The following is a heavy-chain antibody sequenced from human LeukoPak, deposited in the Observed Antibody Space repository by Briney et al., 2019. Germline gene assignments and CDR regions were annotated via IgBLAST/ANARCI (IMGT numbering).Heavy chain of an antibody. J-gene: IGHJ4*02. D-gene: IGHD6-13*01. Sequence: SETLSLTCAVYGGSFSGYYWSWIRQPPGKGLEWIGEINHSGSTNYNPSLKSRVTISVDTSKNQFSPKLSSVTAADTAVYYCARIDSSSWYYFDYWGQGTLVTVSS. CDR1: GGSFSGYY. CDR2: INHSGST. CDR3: ARIDSSSWYYFDY. V-gene: IGHV4-34*01.